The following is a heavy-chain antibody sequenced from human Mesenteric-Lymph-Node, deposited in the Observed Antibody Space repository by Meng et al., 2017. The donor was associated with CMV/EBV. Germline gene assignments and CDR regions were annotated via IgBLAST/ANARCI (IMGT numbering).Heavy chain of an antibody. CDR3: AREWVVDGMDV. CDR2: ISGSGGST. CDR1: GFPFRNYA. D-gene: IGHD2-15*01. Sequence: GESLKISFAASGFPFRNYAMNWVRQAPGKGLEWVSDISGSGGSTYHADSVKGRFTISRDNSKNTLHLQMNSLRAEDTAVYYCAREWVVDGMDVWGQGTTVTVSS. J-gene: IGHJ6*02. V-gene: IGHV3-23*01.